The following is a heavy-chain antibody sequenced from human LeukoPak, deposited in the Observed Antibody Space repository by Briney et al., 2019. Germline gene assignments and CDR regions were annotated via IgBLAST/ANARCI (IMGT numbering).Heavy chain of an antibody. D-gene: IGHD3-10*01. CDR2: IGGTSDVT. Sequence: GGSLRLSCAASGFTFSSYVMSWVRQAPGKGLEWVSTIGGTSDVTYYADSVEGRFTISRDNSKNILYLQMYSLRAEDTALYYCAKEDSFGSGSYYTPFDSWGQGTLVTVSS. CDR3: AKEDSFGSGSYYTPFDS. V-gene: IGHV3-23*01. CDR1: GFTFSSYV. J-gene: IGHJ4*02.